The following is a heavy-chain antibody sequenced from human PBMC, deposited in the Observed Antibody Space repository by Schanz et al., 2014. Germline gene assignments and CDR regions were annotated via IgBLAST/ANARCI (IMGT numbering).Heavy chain of an antibody. J-gene: IGHJ4*02. CDR1: GFTFSGYG. V-gene: IGHV3-30*18. Sequence: QLVESGGGLVQPGRSLRLSCAASGFTFSGYGMHWVRQAPGKGLEWVAIISYDGRHKNYADSVKGRFTISRDNSKNTLYLQMNSLRAEDTAVYYCAKGQLLSYYFDYWGQGTLVTVSS. D-gene: IGHD2-21*01. CDR3: AKGQLLSYYFDY. CDR2: ISYDGRHK.